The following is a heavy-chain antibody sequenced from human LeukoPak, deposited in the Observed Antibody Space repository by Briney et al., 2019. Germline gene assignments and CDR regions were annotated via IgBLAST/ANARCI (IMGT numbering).Heavy chain of an antibody. J-gene: IGHJ6*02. V-gene: IGHV3-30-3*01. CDR2: ISYDGSNK. D-gene: IGHD6-19*01. Sequence: PGRSLRLSCAASGFTFSSYAMHWVRQAPRKGLEWVAVISYDGSNKYYADSVKGRFTISRDNSKNTLYLQMNSLRAEDTAVYYCAREKWLDDLGMDVWGQGTTVTVSS. CDR1: GFTFSSYA. CDR3: AREKWLDDLGMDV.